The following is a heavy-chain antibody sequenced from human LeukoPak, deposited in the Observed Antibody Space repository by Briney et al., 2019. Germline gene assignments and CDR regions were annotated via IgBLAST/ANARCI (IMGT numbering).Heavy chain of an antibody. CDR2: IYYSGST. V-gene: IGHV4-31*03. Sequence: SETLSLTCTVSGVSISSGGYYWSWIRPHPGQGREWIGYIYYSGSTDYIPSLKSRLTISVDTSKNQFSLKLSSVTAADTAVYYCARDHGYCSGGSCYLVYCGMDVWGQGTTVTVSS. D-gene: IGHD2-15*01. J-gene: IGHJ6*02. CDR1: GVSISSGGYY. CDR3: ARDHGYCSGGSCYLVYCGMDV.